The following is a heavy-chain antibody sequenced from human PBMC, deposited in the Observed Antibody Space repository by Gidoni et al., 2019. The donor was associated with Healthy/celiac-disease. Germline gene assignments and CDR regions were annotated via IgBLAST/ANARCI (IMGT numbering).Heavy chain of an antibody. D-gene: IGHD3-16*01. CDR2: ISSSSSYI. V-gene: IGHV3-21*01. CDR3: ARDSGGETNFDY. Sequence: APGKGLEWVSSISSSSSYIYYADSVQGRFTISRDNAKNSLYLQMNSLRAEDAAVDYCARDSGGETNFDYWGQGTLVTVSS. J-gene: IGHJ4*02.